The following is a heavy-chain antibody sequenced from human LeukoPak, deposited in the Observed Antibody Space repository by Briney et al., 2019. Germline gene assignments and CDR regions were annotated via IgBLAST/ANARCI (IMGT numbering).Heavy chain of an antibody. Sequence: PSGTLSLTCAVSGGSISSSNWWSWVRQPPGKGLEWIGEIYHSGSTNYNPSLKSRVTISVDKSKNQFSLKLSSVTAADTAVYYCARRPAGVTMVRGVMVYYQYMDVWGKGTTVTVSS. CDR2: IYHSGST. J-gene: IGHJ6*03. CDR3: ARRPAGVTMVRGVMVYYQYMDV. V-gene: IGHV4-4*02. CDR1: GGSISSSNW. D-gene: IGHD3-10*01.